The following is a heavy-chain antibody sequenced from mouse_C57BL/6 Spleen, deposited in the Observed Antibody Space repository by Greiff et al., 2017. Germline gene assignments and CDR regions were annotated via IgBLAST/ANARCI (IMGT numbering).Heavy chain of an antibody. V-gene: IGHV5-4*01. D-gene: IGHD1-1*01. CDR2: ISDGGSYT. CDR1: GFTFSSYA. CDR3: ASGSSRAMDY. Sequence: EVQVVESGGGLVKPGGSLKLSCAASGFTFSSYAMSWVRQTPEKRLEWVATISDGGSYTYYPDNVKGRFTISRDNAKNNLYLQMSHLKSEDTAMYYCASGSSRAMDYWGQGTSVTVSS. J-gene: IGHJ4*01.